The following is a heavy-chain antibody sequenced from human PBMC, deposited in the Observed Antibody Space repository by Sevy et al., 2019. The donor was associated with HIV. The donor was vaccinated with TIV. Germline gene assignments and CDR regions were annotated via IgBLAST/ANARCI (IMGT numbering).Heavy chain of an antibody. D-gene: IGHD2-15*01. CDR3: AHFHPTYCSGNNCYSRRFDP. Sequence: HINSSRSGPTLVNPTQTLTLTCTFSGFSLSSSGEGVGWIRQPPGKALEWLALIYWNDDHRYRPSLKNRLTITKDTSKNQVVLTMTNMDPEDTATYYCAHFHPTYCSGNNCYSRRFDPWGRGILVTVSS. CDR1: GFSLSSSGEG. J-gene: IGHJ5*02. CDR2: IYWNDDH. V-gene: IGHV2-5*01.